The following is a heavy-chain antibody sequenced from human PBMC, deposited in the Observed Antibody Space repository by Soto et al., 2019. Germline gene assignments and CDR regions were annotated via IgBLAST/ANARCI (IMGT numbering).Heavy chain of an antibody. CDR2: IIPIFGTA. D-gene: IGHD4-17*01. CDR1: GGTFSSYA. V-gene: IGHV1-69*06. Sequence: QLQLVQSGAEVKKPGSSVKVSCKASGGTFSSYAISWVRQAPVQGLEWMGGIIPIFGTANNAQKFQGRVMINEDKSTSTAYMELSSLRSEDTAVYYCARDPTRFSGDKRWYYYGMDVWGQGTTVTVSS. CDR3: ARDPTRFSGDKRWYYYGMDV. J-gene: IGHJ6*02.